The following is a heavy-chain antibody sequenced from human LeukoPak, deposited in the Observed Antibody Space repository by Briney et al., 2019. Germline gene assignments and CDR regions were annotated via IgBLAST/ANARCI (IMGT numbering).Heavy chain of an antibody. J-gene: IGHJ4*02. CDR2: MNPNSGNT. CDR3: ARRSGYFFAFDY. D-gene: IGHD3-22*01. CDR1: GYTFTGYY. V-gene: IGHV1-8*03. Sequence: ASVKVSCKASGYTFTGYYMHWVRQAPGQGLEWMGWMNPNSGNTGYAQKFQGRVTITRNTSISTAYMELSSLRSEDTAVYYCARRSGYFFAFDYWGQGTLVTVSS.